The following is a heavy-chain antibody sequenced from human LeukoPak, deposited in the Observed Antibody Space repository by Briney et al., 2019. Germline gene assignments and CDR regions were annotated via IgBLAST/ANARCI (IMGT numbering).Heavy chain of an antibody. J-gene: IGHJ6*02. Sequence: PGRSLRLSCAASGFTFSSYGMHWVRQAPGKGLEWVAVISYDGSNKYYADSVKGRFTISRDNSKNTLYLQMNSLRAEDTAVYYCTNMSSGDGMDVWGQGTTVTVSS. V-gene: IGHV3-30*18. CDR2: ISYDGSNK. CDR3: TNMSSGDGMDV. CDR1: GFTFSSYG. D-gene: IGHD6-19*01.